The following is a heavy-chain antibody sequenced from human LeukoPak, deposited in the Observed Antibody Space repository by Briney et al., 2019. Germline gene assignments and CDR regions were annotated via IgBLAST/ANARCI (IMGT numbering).Heavy chain of an antibody. Sequence: PGGSLRLSCAASGFTFSSYAMSWVRQAPGKGLEWVSAISGSGGSTYYADSVKGRFTISRDNSKNTLYLQMNSLRAEDTAVYYCAKDDFWSGYAPYDYWGQGTLVTVSS. D-gene: IGHD3-3*01. CDR1: GFTFSSYA. CDR2: ISGSGGST. J-gene: IGHJ4*02. CDR3: AKDDFWSGYAPYDY. V-gene: IGHV3-23*01.